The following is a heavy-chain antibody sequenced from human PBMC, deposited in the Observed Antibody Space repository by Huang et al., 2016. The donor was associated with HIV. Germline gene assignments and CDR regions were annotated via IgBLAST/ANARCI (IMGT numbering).Heavy chain of an antibody. CDR2: IYDRGST. J-gene: IGHJ4*02. Sequence: QVQLQESGPGLVKPSATLSLTCTVSGDSISSHYWSWIRQPPGKGMEWSGTIYDRGSTNDNPSLKSRVTTSVDTSNNQFSLKLDSGTAADTAIYYCAVFGITRLDYWGQGTLVTVSS. V-gene: IGHV4-59*11. CDR1: GDSISSHY. CDR3: AVFGITRLDY. D-gene: IGHD1-20*01.